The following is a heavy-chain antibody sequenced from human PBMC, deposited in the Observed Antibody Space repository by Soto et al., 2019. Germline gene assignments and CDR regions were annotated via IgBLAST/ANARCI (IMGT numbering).Heavy chain of an antibody. D-gene: IGHD3-10*01. CDR2: IYSGGYT. Sequence: EVQLVESGGGLIQPGGSLRLSCAVSGFTVSNNYMSWVRQAPGKGLEGVSVIYSGGYTAYGDSVKGRFTISRDNSKNTPLLTINGRGAAHPAVYSGGTPPGGGGYWGQGTLVTVSS. V-gene: IGHV3-53*01. J-gene: IGHJ4*02. CDR1: GFTVSNNY. CDR3: GTPPGGGGY.